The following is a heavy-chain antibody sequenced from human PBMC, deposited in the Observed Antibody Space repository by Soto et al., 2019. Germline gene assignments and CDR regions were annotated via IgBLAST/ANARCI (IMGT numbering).Heavy chain of an antibody. D-gene: IGHD5-12*01. J-gene: IGHJ4*02. CDR1: GYSFTAYY. Sequence: QVPLVQSGAEVKKPGASVKVSCKASGYSFTAYYIHWVRQAPGQGLEWMGWINPNTGGTNYAQKFQGLVTMTRDTSVNTVFLEMSRHITGDTAVDYCARDSSGTNTLNFDFWGQGALVTVSS. V-gene: IGHV1-2*02. CDR3: ARDSSGTNTLNFDF. CDR2: INPNTGGT.